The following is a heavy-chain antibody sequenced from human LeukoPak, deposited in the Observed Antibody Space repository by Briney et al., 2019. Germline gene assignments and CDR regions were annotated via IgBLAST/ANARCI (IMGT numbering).Heavy chain of an antibody. Sequence: GGSLRLSCAASGFTFSSYTMSWVRQAPGKGLGWVSTITTSDGHTYYADSVKGRFTVSRDNSKNTLYLQMNSLRAEDTAVYYCAKDRSHRYYYYGMDVWGQGTTVTVSS. V-gene: IGHV3-23*01. CDR2: ITTSDGHT. D-gene: IGHD3-16*02. J-gene: IGHJ6*02. CDR1: GFTFSSYT. CDR3: AKDRSHRYYYYGMDV.